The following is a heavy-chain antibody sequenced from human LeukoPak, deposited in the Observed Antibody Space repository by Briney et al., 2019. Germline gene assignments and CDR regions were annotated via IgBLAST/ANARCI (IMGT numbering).Heavy chain of an antibody. V-gene: IGHV3-48*04. D-gene: IGHD2-15*01. CDR1: GFTFSSYV. J-gene: IGHJ6*03. Sequence: GGSLRLSCAASGFTFSSYVMHWVRQAPGKGLEWVSSISRSGSTKYYADSVKGRFTISRDNAKNSLFLQMNSLRAEDTAVYYCARVLRYCSGGNCYSGGLGYMDVWGKGTTVTISS. CDR2: ISRSGSTK. CDR3: ARVLRYCSGGNCYSGGLGYMDV.